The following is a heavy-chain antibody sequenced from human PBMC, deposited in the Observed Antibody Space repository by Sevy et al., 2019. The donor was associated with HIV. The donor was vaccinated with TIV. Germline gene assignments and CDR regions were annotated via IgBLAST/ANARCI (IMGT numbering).Heavy chain of an antibody. Sequence: GGSLRLSCAASGFTFSSYSMHWVRQAPGKGLEWVSSINSISTYIYYADSVKGRFTISRENTKNSLYLQMNSLRAEDTAVYYCARGPDYYDSSGYYYQWGQGTLVTVSS. CDR3: ARGPDYYDSSGYYYQ. V-gene: IGHV3-21*01. D-gene: IGHD3-22*01. J-gene: IGHJ4*02. CDR1: GFTFSSYS. CDR2: INSISTYI.